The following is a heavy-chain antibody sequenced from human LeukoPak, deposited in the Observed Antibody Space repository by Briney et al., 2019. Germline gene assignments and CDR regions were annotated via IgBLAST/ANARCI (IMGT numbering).Heavy chain of an antibody. CDR3: ARGFYGSGSQFDY. V-gene: IGHV4-30-2*01. CDR2: IFHTGHT. J-gene: IGHJ4*02. CDR1: CGSISSGDYP. Sequence: SETLSLTCAVSCGSISSGDYPWTWIRQPPGKGLEWFGYIFHTGHTSYNPSLKIRVTISVDMSKNQLSLKLSSVTAADTAVYYCARGFYGSGSQFDYWGQGTLVTVSS. D-gene: IGHD3-10*01.